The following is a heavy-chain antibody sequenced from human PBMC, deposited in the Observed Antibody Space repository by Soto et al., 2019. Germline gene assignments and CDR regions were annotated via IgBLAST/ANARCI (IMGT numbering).Heavy chain of an antibody. D-gene: IGHD6-19*01. J-gene: IGHJ4*02. V-gene: IGHV4-4*02. Sequence: KSSETLSLTCAVSGGSISSSNWWSWVRQPPGKGLEWIGEIYHSGSTNYSPSLKSRVTISVDKSKNQFSLKLSSVTAADTAVYYCARDLRWLGSYYLDYWGQGTLVTVSS. CDR1: GGSISSSNW. CDR2: IYHSGST. CDR3: ARDLRWLGSYYLDY.